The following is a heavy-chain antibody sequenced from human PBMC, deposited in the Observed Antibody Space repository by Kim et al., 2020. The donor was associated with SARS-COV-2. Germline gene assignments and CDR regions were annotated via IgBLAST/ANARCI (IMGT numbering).Heavy chain of an antibody. D-gene: IGHD5-12*01. CDR2: ISYDGSNK. Sequence: GGSLRLSCAASGFTFSSYGIHWVRQAPGKGLEWVAVISYDGSNKYYADSVKGRFTISRDNSKNTLYLQMNSLRAEDTAVYYCARDSPPTRWLQLAGDFDYWGQGTLVTVSS. J-gene: IGHJ4*02. V-gene: IGHV3-33*05. CDR3: ARDSPPTRWLQLAGDFDY. CDR1: GFTFSSYG.